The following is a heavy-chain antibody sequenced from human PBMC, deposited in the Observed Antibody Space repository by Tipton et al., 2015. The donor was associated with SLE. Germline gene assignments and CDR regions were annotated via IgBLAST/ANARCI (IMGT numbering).Heavy chain of an antibody. CDR3: ATEGAGSEY. CDR2: IIHSGVT. V-gene: IGHV4-34*12. Sequence: TLSLTCAVYGESFSGYFWSWIRQPPGKGLEWIGEIIHSGVTNYNPSLKSRVTLSLDTSKNQFSLKLNSVTAADTAVYYCATEGAGSEYWGQGTLVTVSS. CDR1: GESFSGYF. J-gene: IGHJ4*02.